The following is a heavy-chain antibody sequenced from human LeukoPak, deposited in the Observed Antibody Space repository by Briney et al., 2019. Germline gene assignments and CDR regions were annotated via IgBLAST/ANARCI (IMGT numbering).Heavy chain of an antibody. Sequence: GASLKISCKGSGYSFTSYWIGWVRQMPGKGLEWWGSIYPGDSDTSYSPSFQGQVTISADKSISTAYLQWSRLKASDTAMYYCARRFDWSGMDVWGQGTTVTVSS. CDR2: IYPGDSDT. J-gene: IGHJ6*02. V-gene: IGHV5-51*01. CDR3: ARRFDWSGMDV. D-gene: IGHD3-9*01. CDR1: GYSFTSYW.